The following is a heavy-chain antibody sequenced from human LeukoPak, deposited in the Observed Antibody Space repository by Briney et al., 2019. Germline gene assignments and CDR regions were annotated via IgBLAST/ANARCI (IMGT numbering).Heavy chain of an antibody. D-gene: IGHD1-14*01. CDR3: ARKEASGRSYAFDI. CDR1: GGSFSGYY. Sequence: SETLSLTCAVYGGSFSGYYWSWIRQPPGKGLEWIGEINHSGRTNYNPSLKSRVTISVDKSKNQFSLKVYSVTAANTAVYYCARKEASGRSYAFDIWGQGTMVTVSS. CDR2: INHSGRT. J-gene: IGHJ3*02. V-gene: IGHV4-34*01.